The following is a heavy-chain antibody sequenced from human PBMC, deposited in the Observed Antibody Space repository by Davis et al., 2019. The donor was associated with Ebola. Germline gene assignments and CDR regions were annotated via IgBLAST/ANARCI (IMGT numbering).Heavy chain of an antibody. CDR3: ASTYSGYHDPPNWFDP. Sequence: MPSETLSLTCAVYGGSFSGYYWSWIRQAPGKGLEWIGEIDHSGSTNYNPSLKSRLTISVDTSKNQFSLKLSSVTAADTAVYYCASTYSGYHDPPNWFDPWGLGTLVTVSS. J-gene: IGHJ5*02. D-gene: IGHD5-12*01. V-gene: IGHV4-34*01. CDR1: GGSFSGYY. CDR2: IDHSGST.